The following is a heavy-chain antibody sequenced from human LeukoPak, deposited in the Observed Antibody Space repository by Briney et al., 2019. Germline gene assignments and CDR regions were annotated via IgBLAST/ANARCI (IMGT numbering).Heavy chain of an antibody. CDR2: IYTSGST. Sequence: SETLSLTCTVSGGSMSSSSYYWSWIRQPAGKGLEWIGRIYTSGSTNYNPSLKSRVTMSVDTSKNQFSLKLSSVTAADTAVYYCARAGGWYWFDPWGQGTLVTVSS. D-gene: IGHD6-19*01. CDR3: ARAGGWYWFDP. V-gene: IGHV4-61*02. CDR1: GGSMSSSSYY. J-gene: IGHJ5*02.